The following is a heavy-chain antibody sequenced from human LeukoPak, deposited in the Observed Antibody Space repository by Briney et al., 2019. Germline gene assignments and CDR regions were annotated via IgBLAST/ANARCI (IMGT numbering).Heavy chain of an antibody. V-gene: IGHV1-69*13. CDR3: ARDGRRGGFYGDYEYRP. D-gene: IGHD4-17*01. CDR1: GGTFSSYA. J-gene: IGHJ5*02. CDR2: IIPIFGTA. Sequence: SVKVSCTASGGTFSSYAISWVRQAPGQGLEWMGGIIPIFGTANYAQKFQGRVTITADESTSTAYMELSSLRSEDTAVYYCARDGRRGGFYGDYEYRPWGQGTLVTVSS.